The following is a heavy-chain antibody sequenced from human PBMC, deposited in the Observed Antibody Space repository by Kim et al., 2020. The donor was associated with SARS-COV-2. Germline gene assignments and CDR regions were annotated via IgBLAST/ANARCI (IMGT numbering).Heavy chain of an antibody. V-gene: IGHV1-8*01. CDR3: ARGRRELWLGYYYYMDV. Sequence: ASVKVSCKASGYTFTSYDINWVRQATGQGLEWMGWMNPNSGNTGYAQKFQGRVTMTRNTSISTAYMELSSLRSEDTAVYYCARGRRELWLGYYYYMDVWGKGTTVTGSS. CDR1: GYTFTSYD. D-gene: IGHD5-18*01. J-gene: IGHJ6*03. CDR2: MNPNSGNT.